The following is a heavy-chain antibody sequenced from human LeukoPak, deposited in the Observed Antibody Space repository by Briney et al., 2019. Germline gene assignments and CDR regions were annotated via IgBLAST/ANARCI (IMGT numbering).Heavy chain of an antibody. CDR2: LYSGGST. J-gene: IGHJ3*02. CDR1: GFSVSSNY. CDR3: ARLYDSSAYGAFDI. Sequence: GGSLRLSCAASGFSVSSNYMGWVRQALGKGLEWVSVLYSGGSTYYPDSVKGRFTISRDNSQNTLYLQMDSLRAEDTAVYYCARLYDSSAYGAFDIWGQGTMVTVSS. D-gene: IGHD3-22*01. V-gene: IGHV3-66*02.